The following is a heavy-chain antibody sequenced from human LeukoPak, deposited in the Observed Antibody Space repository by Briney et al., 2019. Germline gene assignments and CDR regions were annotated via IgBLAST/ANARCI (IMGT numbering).Heavy chain of an antibody. D-gene: IGHD3-3*01. CDR2: MNPNSGNT. Sequence: GASVKVSCKASGYTFTSYDINWVRQASGQGLEWMGWMNPNSGNTGYAQKFQGRVTMTRNTSISTAYMALSSLRSEDTAVYYCARVKVMTIFGVVIPLNYGMDVWGQGTTVTVSS. CDR3: ARVKVMTIFGVVIPLNYGMDV. J-gene: IGHJ6*02. CDR1: GYTFTSYD. V-gene: IGHV1-8*01.